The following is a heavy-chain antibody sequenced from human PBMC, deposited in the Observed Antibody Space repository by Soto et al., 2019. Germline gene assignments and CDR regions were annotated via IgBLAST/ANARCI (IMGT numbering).Heavy chain of an antibody. D-gene: IGHD3-10*01. CDR2: ISSSGSTI. J-gene: IGHJ6*02. V-gene: IGHV3-11*01. Sequence: PGGSLRLSCAASGFTFSDYYMSWIRLAPGKGLEWVSYISSSGSTIYYAASVKGRFTISRDNAKNSLYLQMNSLRAEDTAVYYCARDVCRFGGPSYYYYFMDVWGRGTTVT. CDR3: ARDVCRFGGPSYYYYFMDV. CDR1: GFTFSDYY.